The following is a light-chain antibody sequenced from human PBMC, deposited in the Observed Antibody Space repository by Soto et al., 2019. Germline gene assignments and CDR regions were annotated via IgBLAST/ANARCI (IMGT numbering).Light chain of an antibody. Sequence: QPVLTQSSSASASLGSSVKLTCTLSSGHSSYIIAWHQQQPRKAPRYLMKLEGSGSYNTGSGVPDRCSGSSSGADRYLTISNLQSEDEADYYCETWDSSTQVFGGGTKLTVL. J-gene: IGLJ2*01. CDR1: SGHSSYI. V-gene: IGLV4-60*03. CDR3: ETWDSSTQV. CDR2: LEGSGSY.